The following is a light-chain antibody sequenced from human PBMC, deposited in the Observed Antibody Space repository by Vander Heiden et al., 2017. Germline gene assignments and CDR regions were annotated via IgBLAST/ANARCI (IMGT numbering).Light chain of an antibody. Sequence: DIQMTQSPSSLSASVGDRVTITCRASQSIGNYLNWFQQKPGTAPKLLIYAASSLQSGVPSRFSGSGSGTDFTLTINSLQPEDFATYYCQQSDRTPWTFGQGTKVAIK. CDR1: QSIGNY. CDR2: AAS. J-gene: IGKJ1*01. CDR3: QQSDRTPWT. V-gene: IGKV1-39*01.